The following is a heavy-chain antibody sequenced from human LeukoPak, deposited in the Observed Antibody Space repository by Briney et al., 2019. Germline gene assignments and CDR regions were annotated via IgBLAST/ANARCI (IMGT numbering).Heavy chain of an antibody. J-gene: IGHJ4*02. V-gene: IGHV3-30*03. Sequence: GGSLRLSCAASGFTFSSHDMYWFRQAPGKGLEWVAIISNDGSYKNYADSVKGRYTVSRDNSDNTLFLQMSSLRVEDTAIYYCTDRRDLDYCGQGTLVTVSS. D-gene: IGHD1-14*01. CDR1: GFTFSSHD. CDR3: TDRRDLDY. CDR2: ISNDGSYK.